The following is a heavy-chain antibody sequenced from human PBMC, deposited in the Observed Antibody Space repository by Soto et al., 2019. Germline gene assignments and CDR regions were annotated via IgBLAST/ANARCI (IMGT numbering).Heavy chain of an antibody. Sequence: PGGSLRLSCAASGFTFSAYGMHWVRQAPGKGLEWVAVIWSDDNNKYYANSVKGRFAISRDNSKNTLYLQMNSLGADDTAVYYYARELNTVTTRDAFDVWGQGTMVTVSS. CDR3: ARELNTVTTRDAFDV. CDR1: GFTFSAYG. J-gene: IGHJ3*01. V-gene: IGHV3-33*01. D-gene: IGHD4-17*01. CDR2: IWSDDNNK.